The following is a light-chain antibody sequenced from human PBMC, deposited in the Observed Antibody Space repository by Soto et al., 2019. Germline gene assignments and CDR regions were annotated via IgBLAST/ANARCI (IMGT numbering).Light chain of an antibody. V-gene: IGKV3-20*01. Sequence: EIVMTQSPATLSVSQGETATLSCRASNSINSNLAWYQQKPGQAPRLLIYGASSRATGIPDRFSGSGSGTDFTLTISRLEPEDFAVYYCQQYGSSPLTFGGGTKVEIK. CDR3: QQYGSSPLT. CDR1: NSINSN. CDR2: GAS. J-gene: IGKJ4*01.